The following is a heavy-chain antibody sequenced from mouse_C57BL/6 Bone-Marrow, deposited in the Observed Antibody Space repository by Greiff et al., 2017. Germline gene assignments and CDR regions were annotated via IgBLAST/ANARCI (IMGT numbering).Heavy chain of an antibody. D-gene: IGHD2-5*01. V-gene: IGHV1-55*01. Sequence: QVQLQQPGAELVKPGASVTMSCKASGYTFTSYWITWVKQRPGQGLEWIGDIYPGSGSPNYNEKFKSKATLTVDTSSSTAYMQLSSLKSEDSAVYDCARPYYSNDWYVDVWGTGTTVTVSS. J-gene: IGHJ1*03. CDR1: GYTFTSYW. CDR2: IYPGSGSP. CDR3: ARPYYSNDWYVDV.